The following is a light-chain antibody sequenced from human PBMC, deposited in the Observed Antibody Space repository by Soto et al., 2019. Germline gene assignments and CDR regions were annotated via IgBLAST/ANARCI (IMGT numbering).Light chain of an antibody. J-gene: IGKJ1*01. CDR3: KQYHNWPWA. CDR1: QTVSTN. CDR2: SAS. V-gene: IGKV3-15*01. Sequence: ERVMTQSPATLSVSPWERVSLSCRASQTVSTNLAWYQQKPGQPPRLLIHSASTRATGVPARFGGSGSGTEFTLTISSLQSEDLAVYYCKQYHNWPWAFGQGTKV.